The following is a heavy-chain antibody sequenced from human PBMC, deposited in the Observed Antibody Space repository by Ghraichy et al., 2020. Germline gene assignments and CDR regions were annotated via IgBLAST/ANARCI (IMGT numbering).Heavy chain of an antibody. J-gene: IGHJ4*02. D-gene: IGHD3-22*01. Sequence: SETLSLTCSVSSDSISSGSYYWGWIRQPPGKGLEWIGNIYYSGTTYYNPSLRGRVAISVDTSKNQFSLKLTSVTAADTAVYYCARHVYYSASSGFHYYFDYWGQGTLVTVSS. CDR1: SDSISSGSYY. V-gene: IGHV4-39*01. CDR2: IYYSGTT. CDR3: ARHVYYSASSGFHYYFDY.